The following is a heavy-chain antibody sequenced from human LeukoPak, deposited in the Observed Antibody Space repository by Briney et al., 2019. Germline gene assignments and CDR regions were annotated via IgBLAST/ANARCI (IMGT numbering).Heavy chain of an antibody. Sequence: PGGSLRLSCAASGFTFSSYAMHWVRRAPGKGLEWVAVISYDGSNKYYADSVKGRFTISRDNSKNTLYLQMNSLRAEDTAVYYCARRYYDSSGYDYWGQGTLVTVSS. V-gene: IGHV3-30*04. D-gene: IGHD3-22*01. J-gene: IGHJ4*02. CDR3: ARRYYDSSGYDY. CDR2: ISYDGSNK. CDR1: GFTFSSYA.